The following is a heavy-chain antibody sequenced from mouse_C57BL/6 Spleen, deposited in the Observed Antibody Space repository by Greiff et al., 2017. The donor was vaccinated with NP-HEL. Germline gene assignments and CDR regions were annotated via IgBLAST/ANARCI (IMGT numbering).Heavy chain of an antibody. D-gene: IGHD2-3*01. V-gene: IGHV1-7*01. J-gene: IGHJ4*01. CDR3: ARSKDGYYVGDAMDY. CDR1: GYTFTSYW. Sequence: QVQLKQSGAELAKPGASVKLSCKASGYTFTSYWMHWVKQRPGQGLEWIGYINPSSGYTKYNQKFKDKATLTADKSSSTAYMQLSSLTYEDSAVYYCARSKDGYYVGDAMDYWGQGTSVTVSS. CDR2: INPSSGYT.